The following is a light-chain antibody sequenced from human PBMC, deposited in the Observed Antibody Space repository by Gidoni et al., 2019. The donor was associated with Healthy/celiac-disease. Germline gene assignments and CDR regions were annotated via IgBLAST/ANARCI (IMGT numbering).Light chain of an antibody. V-gene: IGKV3-11*01. CDR3: QQRSNWPPPLT. CDR2: DAS. Sequence: EIVLTQSPATLSLSPGERATLSCRASQSVSSYLAWYQQKPGQAPRLLIYDASNRATGIPARFSGSGSGTDFTLTISSLEPEDFAVYYGQQRSNWPPPLTFXGXTKVEIK. J-gene: IGKJ4*01. CDR1: QSVSSY.